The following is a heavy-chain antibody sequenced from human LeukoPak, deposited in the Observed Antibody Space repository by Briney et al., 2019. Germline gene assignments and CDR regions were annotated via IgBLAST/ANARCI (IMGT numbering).Heavy chain of an antibody. D-gene: IGHD3-22*01. J-gene: IGHJ4*02. CDR3: ATAPYDSIGIFDY. V-gene: IGHV3-43D*03. CDR2: TSWDGDST. CDR1: GFTFDDYA. Sequence: GGSLRLSCAASGFTFDDYAMHWVRQAPGKGLECVSLTSWDGDSTYYSDSVKGRFTISRDNNKNSLYLQMNSLRTEDTALYYCATAPYDSIGIFDYWGQGTLVTVSS.